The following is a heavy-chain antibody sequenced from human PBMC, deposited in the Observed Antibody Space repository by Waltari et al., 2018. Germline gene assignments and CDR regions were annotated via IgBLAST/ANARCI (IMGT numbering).Heavy chain of an antibody. CDR3: TTDQGTWELLLYYFDY. V-gene: IGHV3-15*01. J-gene: IGHJ4*02. D-gene: IGHD1-26*01. CDR2: IKSKTDGGTT. CDR1: GFTFSNAW. Sequence: EVQLVESGGGLVKPGGSLRLSCAASGFTFSNAWMSWVSQAPGKGLEWVGRIKSKTDGGTTDYAAPVKGRFTISRDDSKNTLYLQMNSLKTEDTAVYYCTTDQGTWELLLYYFDYWGQGTLVTVSS.